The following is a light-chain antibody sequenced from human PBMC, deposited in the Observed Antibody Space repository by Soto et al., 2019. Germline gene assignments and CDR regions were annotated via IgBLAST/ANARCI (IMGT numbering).Light chain of an antibody. CDR2: GNS. Sequence: QLVLTQPPSVSGAPGQRVTISCTGSSSNIGAGYDVHWYQQLPGTAPKLLIYGNSNRPSGVPDRVSGSKSGPSASLAITGLQAEDEADYYCQSYDSSLSGYVFGTGTKVTVL. CDR1: SSNIGAGYD. CDR3: QSYDSSLSGYV. V-gene: IGLV1-40*01. J-gene: IGLJ1*01.